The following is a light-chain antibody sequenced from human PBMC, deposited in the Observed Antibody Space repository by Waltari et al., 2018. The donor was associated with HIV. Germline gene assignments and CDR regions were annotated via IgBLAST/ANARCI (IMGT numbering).Light chain of an antibody. J-gene: IGLJ2*01. CDR3: FSYAGNNYLL. CDR2: EVS. Sequence: QSALTQPPSASGSPGQSVTISCAGTSSDIGLYNSVSWYQHHPGKAPKLMISEVSRRPSGVPDRFSGSKSGNTASLTVSGLQAEDESAYYCFSYAGNNYLLFGGGTKLTVL. V-gene: IGLV2-8*01. CDR1: SSDIGLYNS.